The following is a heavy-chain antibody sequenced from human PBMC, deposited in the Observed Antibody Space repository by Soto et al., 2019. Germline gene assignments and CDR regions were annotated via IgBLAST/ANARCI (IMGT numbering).Heavy chain of an antibody. V-gene: IGHV1-3*01. D-gene: IGHD3-22*01. J-gene: IGHJ4*02. CDR2: INAGNGNT. CDR1: GYTFTSYA. Sequence: ASVKVSCKASGYTFTSYAMHWVRQAPGQRLEWMGWINAGNGNTKYSQKFQGRVTITRDTSTSTAYMELSSLRSEDTAVYYCAREYYYDSSGSPPAFDYWGQGTLVTVSS. CDR3: AREYYYDSSGSPPAFDY.